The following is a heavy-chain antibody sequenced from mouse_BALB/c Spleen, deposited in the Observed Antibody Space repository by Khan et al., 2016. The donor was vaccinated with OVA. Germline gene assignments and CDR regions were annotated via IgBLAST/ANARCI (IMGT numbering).Heavy chain of an antibody. Sequence: EVELVESGGGLVKPGGSLKLSCAASGFTFSTYTVSWVRQTPEKRLEWVATISSGGSYTYYPDSVKGRFTISRDNAKNTLYLQMSSLKSEDTAMYYCTSDRGTWYFDVWGAGTTVTVSS. D-gene: IGHD3-3*01. CDR1: GFTFSTYT. CDR2: ISSGGSYT. CDR3: TSDRGTWYFDV. J-gene: IGHJ1*01. V-gene: IGHV5-6-4*01.